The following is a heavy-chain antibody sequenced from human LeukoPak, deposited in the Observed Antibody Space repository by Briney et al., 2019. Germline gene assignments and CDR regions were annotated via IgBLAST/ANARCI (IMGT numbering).Heavy chain of an antibody. D-gene: IGHD1-14*01. J-gene: IGHJ3*02. Sequence: SETLSLTCAVYGGSFSGYYWSWIRQPPGKGLEWIGEINHSGSTNYNPSLKSRVTISVDTSKNQFSLKLSSVTAADTAVYYCAKDAVSGTPAFDIWGQGTMVTVS. CDR1: GGSFSGYY. CDR2: INHSGST. CDR3: AKDAVSGTPAFDI. V-gene: IGHV4-34*01.